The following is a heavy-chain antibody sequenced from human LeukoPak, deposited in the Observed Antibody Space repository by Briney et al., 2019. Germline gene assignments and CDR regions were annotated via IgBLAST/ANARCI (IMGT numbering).Heavy chain of an antibody. V-gene: IGHV1-2*02. CDR1: AYTFNGYY. CDR2: IDPNNGDV. Sequence: ASVKVSCKASAYTFNGYYLHWVRQAPGQGPEWMGWIDPNNGDVKYAQKFQGRVTMTRDRSISTAYMDLSRLTSDDTALYYCARRSRNGLDAFDIWGQGTMVTLSS. J-gene: IGHJ3*02. CDR3: ARRSRNGLDAFDI. D-gene: IGHD1-14*01.